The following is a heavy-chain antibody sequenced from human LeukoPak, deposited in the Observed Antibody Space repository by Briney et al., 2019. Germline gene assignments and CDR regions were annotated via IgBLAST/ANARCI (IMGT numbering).Heavy chain of an antibody. D-gene: IGHD5-12*01. V-gene: IGHV4-39*07. J-gene: IGHJ6*02. CDR3: ARVLRLDLDYYGMDV. Sequence: PSETLSLTCTVSGGSISSSRYYWGWIRQPPGKGLEWIGSIYYSGSTYYNPSLKSRVTISVDKSKNQFSLKLSSVTAADTAVYYCARVLRLDLDYYGMDVWGQGTTVTVSS. CDR1: GGSISSSRYY. CDR2: IYYSGST.